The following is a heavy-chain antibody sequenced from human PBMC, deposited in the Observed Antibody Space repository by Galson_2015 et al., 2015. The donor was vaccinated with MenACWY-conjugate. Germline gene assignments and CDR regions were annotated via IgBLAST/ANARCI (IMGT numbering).Heavy chain of an antibody. CDR3: ARDRATVTNYYYYGQDA. J-gene: IGHJ6*02. CDR2: INWNGVST. Sequence: SLRLSCAASGFSFDDYGMSWVRQAPGKGLEWVSVINWNGVSTDYADSVKGRFTISRDNAKNSLYLQMNSLRAEDTALYYCARDRATVTNYYYYGQDAWGQGTTVIVSS. V-gene: IGHV3-20*04. CDR1: GFSFDDYG. D-gene: IGHD4-17*01.